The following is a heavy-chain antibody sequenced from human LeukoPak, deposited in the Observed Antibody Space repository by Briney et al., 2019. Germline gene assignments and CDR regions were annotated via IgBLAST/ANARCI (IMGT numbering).Heavy chain of an antibody. Sequence: GGSLRLSCASSGFIFRNYAMSWVRRAPGKGLEWGSAITCSGDTTYYADSVKGRFTISRDNSKNTLYVEMNTLRAEHTDAYYCAKWGDYDILTGYYVSDFWGQGTLVTVSS. D-gene: IGHD3-9*01. V-gene: IGHV3-23*01. CDR1: GFIFRNYA. CDR3: AKWGDYDILTGYYVSDF. J-gene: IGHJ4*02. CDR2: ITCSGDTT.